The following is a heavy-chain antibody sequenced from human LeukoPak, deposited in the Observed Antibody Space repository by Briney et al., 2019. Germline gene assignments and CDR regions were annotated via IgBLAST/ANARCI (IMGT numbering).Heavy chain of an antibody. CDR1: GFTFSSYW. CDR3: ARDRLGFGGVIATDAFDI. Sequence: GGSLRLSCAASGFTFSSYWMHWVRQAPGRGLVGVSRINSDGSSTSYADSVKGRFTISRDNAKNTLYLQMNSLRAEDTAMYYCARDRLGFGGVIATDAFDIWGQGTMVTASS. CDR2: INSDGSST. V-gene: IGHV3-74*01. J-gene: IGHJ3*02. D-gene: IGHD3-16*02.